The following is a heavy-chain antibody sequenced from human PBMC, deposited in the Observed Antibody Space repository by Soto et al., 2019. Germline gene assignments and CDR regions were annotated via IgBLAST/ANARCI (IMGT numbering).Heavy chain of an antibody. J-gene: IGHJ6*02. CDR1: GYTFTSYA. D-gene: IGHD3-16*01. CDR3: AKDLGPGGPLGDV. V-gene: IGHV1-3*01. Sequence: ASVKVSCKASGYTFTSYAMHWVRQAPGQRLEWMGWINAGNGNTKYSQKFQGRVTITRDTSASTAYMELNSLRAEDTALYYRAKDLGPGGPLGDVWGQGTTVTVSS. CDR2: INAGNGNT.